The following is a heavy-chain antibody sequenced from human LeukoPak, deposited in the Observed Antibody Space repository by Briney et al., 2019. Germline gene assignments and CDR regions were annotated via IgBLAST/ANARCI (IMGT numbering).Heavy chain of an antibody. Sequence: GASVKVSCKASGYTFTNSYMHWVRQAPGQGLEWMGWINPNSGGTNYAQKFQGRVIMTRDTSITTAYMELSRLRSDDTAVYYCTRASSGWYIYFQQWGQGTLVTVSS. CDR3: TRASSGWYIYFQQ. V-gene: IGHV1-2*02. J-gene: IGHJ1*01. CDR1: GYTFTNSY. CDR2: INPNSGGT. D-gene: IGHD6-19*01.